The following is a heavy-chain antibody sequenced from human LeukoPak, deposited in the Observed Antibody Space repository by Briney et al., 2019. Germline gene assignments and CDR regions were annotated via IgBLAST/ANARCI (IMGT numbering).Heavy chain of an antibody. CDR2: ISYDGSNK. J-gene: IGHJ4*02. CDR1: GFTFSSYG. D-gene: IGHD3-3*01. V-gene: IGHV3-30*18. CDR3: AKAPGRFLEWFPHDY. Sequence: QLGGSLRLSCAASGFTFSSYGMHWVRQAPGKGLEWVAVISYDGSNKYYADSVKGRFTISRDNSKNTLYLQMNSLRAEDTAVYYCAKAPGRFLEWFPHDYWGQGTLVTVSS.